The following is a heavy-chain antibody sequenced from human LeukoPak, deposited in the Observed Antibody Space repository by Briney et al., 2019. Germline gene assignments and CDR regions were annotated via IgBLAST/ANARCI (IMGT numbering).Heavy chain of an antibody. CDR1: GYTFTSYY. Sequence: SVKVSCKASGYTFTSYYMHWVRQAPGQGLEWMGRIIPILGIANYAQKFQGRVTITADKSTSTAYMELSSLRSEDTAVYYCAAQSTVFYDYWGQGTLVTVSS. CDR3: AAQSTVFYDY. CDR2: IIPILGIA. D-gene: IGHD4-17*01. J-gene: IGHJ4*02. V-gene: IGHV1-69*02.